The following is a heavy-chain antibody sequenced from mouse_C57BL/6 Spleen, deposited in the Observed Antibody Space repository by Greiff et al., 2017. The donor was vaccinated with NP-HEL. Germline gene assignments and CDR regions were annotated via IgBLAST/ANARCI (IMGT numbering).Heavy chain of an antibody. J-gene: IGHJ2*01. D-gene: IGHD1-1*01. Sequence: VQLQQPGAELVKPGASVKLSCKASGYTFTSYWMHWVKQRPGQGLEWIGMIHPNSGSTNYNEKFKSKATLTVDKSSSTAYMQLSSLTSEDSAVYYCASYDYGSSPFDYWGQGTTLTVSS. V-gene: IGHV1-64*01. CDR2: IHPNSGST. CDR3: ASYDYGSSPFDY. CDR1: GYTFTSYW.